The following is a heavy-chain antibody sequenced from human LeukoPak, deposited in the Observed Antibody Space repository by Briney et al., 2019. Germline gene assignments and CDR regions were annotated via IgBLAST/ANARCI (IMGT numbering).Heavy chain of an antibody. Sequence: SETLSLTCTISGGSISSSTYYWGWIRQPPGKGLEWIGSIYYSGSTYYNPSLKSRVTISVDKSKNQFSLKLSSVTAADTAVYYCARALAAAGLLDYWGQGTLVTVSS. V-gene: IGHV4-39*07. CDR1: GGSISSSTYY. D-gene: IGHD6-13*01. CDR3: ARALAAAGLLDY. CDR2: IYYSGST. J-gene: IGHJ4*02.